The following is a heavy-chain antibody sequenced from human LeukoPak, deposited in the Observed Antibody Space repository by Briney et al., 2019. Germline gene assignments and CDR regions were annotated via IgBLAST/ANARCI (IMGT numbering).Heavy chain of an antibody. CDR2: IYYSGST. CDR3: ARFYGRYYYYMDV. CDR1: GGSISSYY. J-gene: IGHJ6*03. V-gene: IGHV4-59*01. D-gene: IGHD4-17*01. Sequence: SETLSLTCTVSGGSISSYYWSWIRQPPGKGLERIGYIYYSGSTNYNPSLKSRVTISVDTSKNQFSLKLSSVTAADTAVYYCARFYGRYYYYMDVWGKGTTVTVSS.